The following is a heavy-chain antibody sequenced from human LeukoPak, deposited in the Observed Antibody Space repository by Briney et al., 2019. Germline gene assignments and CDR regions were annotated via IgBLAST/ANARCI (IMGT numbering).Heavy chain of an antibody. J-gene: IGHJ4*02. CDR2: VSSSSGYI. D-gene: IGHD3-10*01. CDR1: GFSFSIYS. V-gene: IGHV3-21*01. CDR3: ARAYYGSGTSHFDS. Sequence: GGSLRLSCAASGFSFSIYSMNWVRQTPGKGLEWVSSVSSSSGYIYYADSVKGRFTISRDNSKNSLYLQMDSLRAEDTAVYYCARAYYGSGTSHFDSWGQGTLVTVS.